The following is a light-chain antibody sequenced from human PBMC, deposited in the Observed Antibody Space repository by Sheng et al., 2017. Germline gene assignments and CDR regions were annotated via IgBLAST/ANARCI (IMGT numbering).Light chain of an antibody. CDR3: LQYYTTPRS. V-gene: IGKV1-5*03. CDR2: TAS. Sequence: DIQMTQSPSILSASVGDRVTITCRASQSIHVWLAWYQQKPGQSPKLLVYTASNLHVGVPSRFSASGSGTEFTLTISGLQPEDFATYYCLQYYTTPRSFGPGTEGGNQT. J-gene: IGKJ1*01. CDR1: QSIHVW.